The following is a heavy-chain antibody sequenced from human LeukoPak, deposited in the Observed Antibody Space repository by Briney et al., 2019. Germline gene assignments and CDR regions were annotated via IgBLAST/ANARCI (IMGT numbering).Heavy chain of an antibody. CDR2: INPNSGNT. CDR3: ARAPTYDFWSGYYTRYHWFDP. J-gene: IGHJ5*02. D-gene: IGHD3-3*01. CDR1: GYTFTSYD. V-gene: IGHV1-8*01. Sequence: ASVKVSCKASGYTFTSYDINWVRQATGQGLEWMGWINPNSGNTGYAQKFQGRVTMTRNTSISTAYMELSSLRSEDTAVYYCARAPTYDFWSGYYTRYHWFDPWGQGTLVTVSS.